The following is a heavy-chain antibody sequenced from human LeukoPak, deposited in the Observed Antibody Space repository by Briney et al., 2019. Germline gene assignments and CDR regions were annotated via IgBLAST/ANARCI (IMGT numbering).Heavy chain of an antibody. CDR1: GGSISSYY. Sequence: SETLSLTCTVSGGSISSYYWSWIRQPPGKGLEWIGYIYYSGSTNYNPSLKSRVTISVDTSKNQFSLKLSSVTAADTAVYYCARDQGVYGSGSYYSHAFDIWGQGTMATVSS. CDR2: IYYSGST. CDR3: ARDQGVYGSGSYYSHAFDI. D-gene: IGHD3-10*01. V-gene: IGHV4-59*01. J-gene: IGHJ3*02.